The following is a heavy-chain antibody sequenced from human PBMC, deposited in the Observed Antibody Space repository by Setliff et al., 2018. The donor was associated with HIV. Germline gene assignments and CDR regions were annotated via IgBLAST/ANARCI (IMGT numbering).Heavy chain of an antibody. J-gene: IGHJ4*02. CDR1: GGSISTSNW. V-gene: IGHV4-28*03. D-gene: IGHD1-1*01. CDR2: IYYSGST. CDR3: ARGATTNFDY. Sequence: PSETLSLTCTVSGGSISTSNWWGWIRQTPGKGLEWIGYIYYSGSTNYNPSLKSRVTISADTSKNQFSLKLSSVTAADTAVYYCARGATTNFDYWGQGTLVTVSS.